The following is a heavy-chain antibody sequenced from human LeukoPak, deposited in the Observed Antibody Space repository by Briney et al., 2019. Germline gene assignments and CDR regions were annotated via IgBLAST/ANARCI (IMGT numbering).Heavy chain of an antibody. J-gene: IGHJ3*02. CDR3: ARVGELNYYDSSGFDAFDI. V-gene: IGHV1-24*01. CDR1: GYTLTELS. CDR2: FDPEDGET. D-gene: IGHD3-22*01. Sequence: GASVKVSCKVSGYTLTELSMHWVRQAPGKGLEWMGGFDPEDGETIYAQKFQGRVTMTEDTSTDTAYMELGSLRSEDTAVYYCARVGELNYYDSSGFDAFDIWGQGTMVTVSS.